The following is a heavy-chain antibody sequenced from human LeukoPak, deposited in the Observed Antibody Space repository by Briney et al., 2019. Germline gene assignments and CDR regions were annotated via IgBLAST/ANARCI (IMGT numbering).Heavy chain of an antibody. J-gene: IGHJ6*02. V-gene: IGHV3-30*03. CDR2: ISFHGSDE. CDR3: ARVRQPYCGAACPDFYFMDV. CDR1: GFTFNVYG. Sequence: GGSLRLSCAASGFTFNVYGMHWVPVAPGKGLEWVAFISFHGSDEPYADSVRGRFTIPRDISKNTLYLQMNSLRPEDTALYYCARVRQPYCGAACPDFYFMDVWGQGTTVTVSS. D-gene: IGHD2-21*02.